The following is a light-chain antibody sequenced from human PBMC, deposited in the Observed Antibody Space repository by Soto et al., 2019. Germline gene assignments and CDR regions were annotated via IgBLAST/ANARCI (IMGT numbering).Light chain of an antibody. V-gene: IGKV3-15*01. CDR3: QDYNRLPFP. CDR2: GAS. J-gene: IGKJ3*01. CDR1: QSVMSN. Sequence: VFTMSPCTLSLSTGERATLYCRASQSVMSNLAWYQEIAGQAPRLLIYGASTRATGIPDRFSGSGSGTEFTLTISCLQSGDFTVYYSQDYNRLPFPFGPGAKVDIK.